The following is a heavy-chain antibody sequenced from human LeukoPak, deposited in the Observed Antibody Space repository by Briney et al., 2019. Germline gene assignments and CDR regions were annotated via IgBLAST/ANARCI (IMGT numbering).Heavy chain of an antibody. CDR2: ISSSSGYI. D-gene: IGHD6-19*01. CDR1: GFTFSTYT. CDR3: ARDSSGWTYYLDY. Sequence: GGSLRLSCAASGFTFSTYTMNWVRQAPGKGLEWVSSISSSSGYIYYADSVEGRFTISRDNAKNSLYLQMNSLRPEDTAVYYCARDSSGWTYYLDYWGRGALVTVSS. V-gene: IGHV3-21*01. J-gene: IGHJ4*02.